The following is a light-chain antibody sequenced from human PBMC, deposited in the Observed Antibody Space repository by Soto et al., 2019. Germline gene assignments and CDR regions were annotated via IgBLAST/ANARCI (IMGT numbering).Light chain of an antibody. J-gene: IGKJ1*01. Sequence: DIQMTQSPSTVSASVGDRVTITCRASQTITNRLAWYQRKPGKAPKVLIYDASNLESGVPSRFSGSGSGTEFILTISSLQPGDFATYYCQHYGGLWTFGQGTKVEVK. V-gene: IGKV1-5*01. CDR3: QHYGGLWT. CDR1: QTITNR. CDR2: DAS.